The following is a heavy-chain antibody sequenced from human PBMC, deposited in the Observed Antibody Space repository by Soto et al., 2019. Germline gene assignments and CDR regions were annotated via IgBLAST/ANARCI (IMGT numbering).Heavy chain of an antibody. CDR3: ARGKRFSDWFDP. CDR2: IYSSGST. J-gene: IGHJ5*02. V-gene: IGHV4-4*07. Sequence: TLYLNITIAGRDISTYYGTWIRHPSGKRLEWIGRIYSSGSTKYNPSLQSQVTMSLDTSNNQFSLRLTSVTAADTAVYYCARGKRFSDWFDPWGQGTLVTVSS. CDR1: GRDISTYY. D-gene: IGHD3-3*01.